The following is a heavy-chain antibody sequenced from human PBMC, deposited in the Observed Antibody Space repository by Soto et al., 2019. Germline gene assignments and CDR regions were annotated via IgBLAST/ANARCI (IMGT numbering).Heavy chain of an antibody. D-gene: IGHD3-10*01. Sequence: QVQLQESGPGLVKPSETLSLTCTVSGGSISTYFWSWIRQPPGEGLEWIGYIHHSGSTYYNPSLKSRVTISVDTSKNQFSLKMNYVTAADTAVYYCARESAGSGKNNWFDPWCQGTLVTVSS. J-gene: IGHJ5*02. CDR3: ARESAGSGKNNWFDP. CDR1: GGSISTYF. CDR2: IHHSGST. V-gene: IGHV4-59*01.